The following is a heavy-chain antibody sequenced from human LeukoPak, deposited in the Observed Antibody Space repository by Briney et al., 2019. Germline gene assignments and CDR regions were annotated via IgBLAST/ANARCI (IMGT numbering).Heavy chain of an antibody. Sequence: PGGSLRLSCAASGFTFSSYAMSWVRQAPGKGLEWVANMKQDGSEKHYVDSVRGRFTISRDNRKNSLYLQMKSLRAEDTAVYYCARVKEENIYGYAGSYPIFDYWGQGTLVTVSS. CDR1: GFTFSSYA. CDR2: MKQDGSEK. CDR3: ARVKEENIYGYAGSYPIFDY. D-gene: IGHD5-18*01. J-gene: IGHJ4*02. V-gene: IGHV3-7*01.